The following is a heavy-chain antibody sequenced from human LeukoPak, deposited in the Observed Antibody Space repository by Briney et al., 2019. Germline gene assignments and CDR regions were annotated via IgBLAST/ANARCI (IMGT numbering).Heavy chain of an antibody. CDR1: GFTFSSYG. J-gene: IGHJ4*02. Sequence: GGSLRLSCAATGFTFSSYGMHWVRQAPGKGLEWVAVIWYDGSNKYYADSVKGRFTISRDNSKNTLYLQMNSLRAEDTAVYYCARDSAGYSYGLVPCFDYWGQGTLVTVSS. CDR3: ARDSAGYSYGLVPCFDY. CDR2: IWYDGSNK. V-gene: IGHV3-33*01. D-gene: IGHD5-18*01.